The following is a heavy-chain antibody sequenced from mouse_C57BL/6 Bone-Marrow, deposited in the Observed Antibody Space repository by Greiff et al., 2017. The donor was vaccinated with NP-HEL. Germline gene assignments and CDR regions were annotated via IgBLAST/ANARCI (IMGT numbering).Heavy chain of an antibody. CDR3: ARHYGSRRGNFDV. CDR2: IYPGSGST. Sequence: QVQLQQSGAELVKPGASVKMSCKASGYTFTSYWITWVKQRPGQGLEWIGDIYPGSGSTNYNEKFKSKATLTVDTSSSTAYMQLSSLTSEDSAVYYCARHYGSRRGNFDVWGTGTTVTVSS. CDR1: GYTFTSYW. V-gene: IGHV1-55*01. D-gene: IGHD1-1*01. J-gene: IGHJ1*03.